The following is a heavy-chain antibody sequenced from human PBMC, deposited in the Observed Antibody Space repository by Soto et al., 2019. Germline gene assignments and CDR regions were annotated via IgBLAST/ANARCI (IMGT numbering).Heavy chain of an antibody. Sequence: ASVKVSCKASGYTFTSYGISWVRQAPGQGLEWMGWISAYNGNTNYAQKLQGRVTMTTDTSASTAYMELRSLRSDDAAVYYCASGRIAAADTDYYSGMDGWGKGTRVTVSS. CDR1: GYTFTSYG. CDR2: ISAYNGNT. V-gene: IGHV1-18*01. D-gene: IGHD6-13*01. CDR3: ASGRIAAADTDYYSGMDG. J-gene: IGHJ6*04.